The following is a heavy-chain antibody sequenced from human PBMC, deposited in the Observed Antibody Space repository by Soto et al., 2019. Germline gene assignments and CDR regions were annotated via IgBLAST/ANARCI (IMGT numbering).Heavy chain of an antibody. CDR1: GYTLTELS. J-gene: IGHJ4*02. CDR3: ATRGLAAAGTGRYFDD. Sequence: ASVKVSCKVSGYTLTELSMHWVRQAPGKGLEWMGGFDPEDGETIYAQKFQGRVTMTEDTSTDTAYMELSSLRSEDTAVYYCATRGLAAAGTGRYFDDWGQGTLVTVSS. CDR2: FDPEDGET. D-gene: IGHD6-13*01. V-gene: IGHV1-24*01.